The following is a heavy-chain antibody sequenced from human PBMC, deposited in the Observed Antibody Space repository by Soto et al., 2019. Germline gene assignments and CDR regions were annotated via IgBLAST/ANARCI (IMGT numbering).Heavy chain of an antibody. V-gene: IGHV4-59*01. Sequence: SETLSLTCTVSGGSISSYYWSWIRQPPGKGLEWIGHIYYSGSTNYNPSLKSRVTISVDTSKNQFSLKLSSVTAADTAVYYCARQNLGGCSSTSCYTGAFDIWGQGTMVTVSS. CDR3: ARQNLGGCSSTSCYTGAFDI. D-gene: IGHD2-2*02. CDR1: GGSISSYY. J-gene: IGHJ3*02. CDR2: IYYSGST.